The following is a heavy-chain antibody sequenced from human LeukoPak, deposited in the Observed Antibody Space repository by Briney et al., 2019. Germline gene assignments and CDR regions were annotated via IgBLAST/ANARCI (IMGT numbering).Heavy chain of an antibody. CDR3: SRAPRYRSGLSDY. D-gene: IGHD6-19*01. CDR2: ISAYNGNT. V-gene: IGHV1-18*01. J-gene: IGHJ4*02. Sequence: ASVKLSCKASGYTFTSYGISWVRQAPGQGLEWMGWISAYNGNTNYAQKLQGRVTITTDTSTSTAYMELRSLRSYDTAGYNCSRAPRYRSGLSDYWGQGNLVTVSS. CDR1: GYTFTSYG.